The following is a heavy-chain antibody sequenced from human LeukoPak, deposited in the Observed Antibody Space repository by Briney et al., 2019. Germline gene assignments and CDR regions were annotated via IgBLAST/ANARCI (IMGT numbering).Heavy chain of an antibody. CDR1: GFTFSSYL. CDR3: AKSRGYYYEKSGPADY. J-gene: IGHJ4*02. CDR2: LWYDGSIK. V-gene: IGHV3-33*06. Sequence: GGSLRLSCAASGFTFSSYLMHWVRQAPGKGLEWVAVLWYDGSIKYYGDSVKGRFTISRDNSKNTLYLQMNSLSAEDTAVYYCAKSRGYYYEKSGPADYWGQGTLVTVSS. D-gene: IGHD3-22*01.